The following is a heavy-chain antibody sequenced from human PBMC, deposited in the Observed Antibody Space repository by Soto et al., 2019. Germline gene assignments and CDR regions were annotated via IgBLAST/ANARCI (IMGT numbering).Heavy chain of an antibody. CDR1: DDSTTGGGYF. CDR2: SYYRGNT. V-gene: IGHV4-31*02. J-gene: IGHJ4*02. D-gene: IGHD3-10*01. Sequence: QVQLQESRPGLVKPSHTLTLTCTVSDDSTTGGGYFWTWIRQLPGKGLEWLGSSYYRGNTFYNPAPTGRGTISLDPSQRRVSLRVTSVTAADTAIYFCARGGSGTYHVWGQGTLVIVSS. CDR3: ARGGSGTYHV.